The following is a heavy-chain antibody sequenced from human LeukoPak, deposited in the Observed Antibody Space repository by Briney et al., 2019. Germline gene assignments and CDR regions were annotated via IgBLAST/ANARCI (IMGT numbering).Heavy chain of an antibody. CDR1: GGSISSYY. J-gene: IGHJ4*02. D-gene: IGHD2-15*01. CDR3: ERGGYCSGGSCYLVDY. Sequence: SETLSLTCTVSGGSISSYYWSWIRQPPGKGLEWIGYIYYSGSTNYNPSLKSRVTISVDTSKNQFSLKLSSVTAADTAVYYCERGGYCSGGSCYLVDYWGQGTLVTVSS. CDR2: IYYSGST. V-gene: IGHV4-59*01.